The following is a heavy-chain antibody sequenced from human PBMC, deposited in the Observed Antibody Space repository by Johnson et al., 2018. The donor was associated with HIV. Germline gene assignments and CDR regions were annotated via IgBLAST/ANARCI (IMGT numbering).Heavy chain of an antibody. V-gene: IGHV3-33*06. J-gene: IGHJ3*02. CDR1: GFTFSSYG. CDR2: IWYDGSNK. Sequence: QVQLVESGGGVVQPGRSLRLSCAASGFTFSSYGMHWVRQAPGKGLEWVAVIWYDGSNKYYADSVKGRFTISRDNSKNTLYLQMNSLRAEDTAVYYCAKDIRLVSAYYDILSGTSFDAFDIWGQGTMVTVSS. CDR3: AKDIRLVSAYYDILSGTSFDAFDI. D-gene: IGHD3-9*01.